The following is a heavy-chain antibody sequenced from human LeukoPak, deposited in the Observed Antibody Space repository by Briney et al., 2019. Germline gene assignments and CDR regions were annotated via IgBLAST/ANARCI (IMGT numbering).Heavy chain of an antibody. V-gene: IGHV4-34*01. J-gene: IGHJ4*02. D-gene: IGHD3-10*01. CDR1: GGSFSGHY. CDR2: VNHSGST. Sequence: PSETLSLTCAVYGGSFSGHYWTWIRPPPGKGREWIGEVNHSGSTTYNPSLNNRVTISVDTSKNQFSLKLTSVTAADTAVYYCARPRYGSGSLDSWGKGTLVTVSS. CDR3: ARPRYGSGSLDS.